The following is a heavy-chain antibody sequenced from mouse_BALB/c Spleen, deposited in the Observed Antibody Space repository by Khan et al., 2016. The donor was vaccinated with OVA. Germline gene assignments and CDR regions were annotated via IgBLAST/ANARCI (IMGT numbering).Heavy chain of an antibody. J-gene: IGHJ2*01. CDR2: INPTSGYT. CDR3: TRDRIDY. Sequence: VQLQVSGAELAKPGASVKMSCKASGFTFTTYWMNWIQQRPGQGLEWIGYINPTSGYTYYYEKFKDRSTLLADHTSSTAYMQLTSLTTKDSAVYYCTRDRIDYWGQGTTLTVSS. V-gene: IGHV1-7*01. CDR1: GFTFTTYW.